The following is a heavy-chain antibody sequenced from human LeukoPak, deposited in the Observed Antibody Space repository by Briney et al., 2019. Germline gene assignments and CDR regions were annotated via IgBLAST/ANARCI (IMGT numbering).Heavy chain of an antibody. J-gene: IGHJ4*02. CDR1: GSTLTELS. CDR2: FDPVDGET. Sequence: VASVKVSCKVSGSTLTELSIHWVRQAPGKGLAWMGGFDPVDGETIYAQEFQGGVTMTEDTSTDTAYMELSSLRSEDTAVYYCATVAASSGTYYLYYFHYWGQGTLVTVSS. D-gene: IGHD1-26*01. V-gene: IGHV1-24*01. CDR3: ATVAASSGTYYLYYFHY.